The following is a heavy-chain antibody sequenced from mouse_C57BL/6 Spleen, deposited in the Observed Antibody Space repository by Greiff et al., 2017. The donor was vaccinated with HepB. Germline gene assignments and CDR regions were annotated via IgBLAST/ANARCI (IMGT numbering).Heavy chain of an antibody. CDR1: GYAFSSYW. J-gene: IGHJ4*01. V-gene: IGHV1-80*01. Sequence: VQLQQSGAELVKPGASVKISCKASGYAFSSYWMNWVKQRPGKGLEWIGQIYPGDGDTNYNGKFKGKATLTADKSSSTAYMQLSSLTSEDSAVYFCAREWDGDYAMDYWGQGTSVTVSS. CDR2: IYPGDGDT. D-gene: IGHD4-1*01. CDR3: AREWDGDYAMDY.